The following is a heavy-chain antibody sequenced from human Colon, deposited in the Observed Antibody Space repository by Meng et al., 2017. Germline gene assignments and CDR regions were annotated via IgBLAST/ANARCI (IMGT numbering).Heavy chain of an antibody. J-gene: IGHJ4*02. D-gene: IGHD4-17*01. V-gene: IGHV1-2*02. CDR2: INPNSGVT. CDR3: ARSGGDYSRVEY. CDR1: GYTFSGYI. Sequence: ASVKVSCKASGYTFSGYIVHWVRQAPGQGLEWMGWINPNSGVTNYAQRFQGRVTMTRDTSISTAYMELSRLRFDDTAVYYCARSGGDYSRVEYWGQGTLVTVSS.